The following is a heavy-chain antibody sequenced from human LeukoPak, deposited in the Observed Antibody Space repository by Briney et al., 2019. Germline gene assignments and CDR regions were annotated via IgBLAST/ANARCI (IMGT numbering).Heavy chain of an antibody. CDR1: GYTLTELS. CDR2: FDPEDGET. J-gene: IGHJ6*02. Sequence: ASVKVSCKVSGYTLTELSMHWVRQAPGKGLEWMGGFDPEDGETIYAQKFQGRVTMTEDTSTDTAYMELSSLRSEDTAVYYCARVSGSSRRSSYGMDVWGQGTTVTVSS. D-gene: IGHD1-26*01. V-gene: IGHV1-24*01. CDR3: ARVSGSSRRSSYGMDV.